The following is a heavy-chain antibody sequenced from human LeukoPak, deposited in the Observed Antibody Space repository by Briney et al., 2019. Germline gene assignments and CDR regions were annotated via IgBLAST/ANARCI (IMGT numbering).Heavy chain of an antibody. V-gene: IGHV4-38-2*01. Sequence: PSETLSLTCAVSGYSISSGYYWGWTRQPPGKGLEGIGNIYHSGITYYNPSLKRRVTISVDTSKNQFSLTLSSVTAADTAAYYCARLDCSSTICYGGHNWFDPWGQGTLVTVSS. D-gene: IGHD2-2*01. J-gene: IGHJ5*02. CDR1: GYSISSGYY. CDR3: ARLDCSSTICYGGHNWFDP. CDR2: IYHSGIT.